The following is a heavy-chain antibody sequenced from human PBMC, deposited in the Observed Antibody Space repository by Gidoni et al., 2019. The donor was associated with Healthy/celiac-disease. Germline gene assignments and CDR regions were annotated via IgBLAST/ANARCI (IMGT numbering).Heavy chain of an antibody. CDR3: ARLTPSRYYDFWSGYSNGFREY. CDR2: IYYSGGT. V-gene: IGHV4-39*01. CDR1: GGSISSSSYY. J-gene: IGHJ4*02. Sequence: QLQLQESGPGLVKPSETLSLTCTVSGGSISSSSYYWGWIRQPPGKGLEWIGSIYYSGGTYYNPSLKSRVTISVDTAKNQFSLKLSSVTAADTAVYYCARLTPSRYYDFWSGYSNGFREYWGQGTLVTVSS. D-gene: IGHD3-3*01.